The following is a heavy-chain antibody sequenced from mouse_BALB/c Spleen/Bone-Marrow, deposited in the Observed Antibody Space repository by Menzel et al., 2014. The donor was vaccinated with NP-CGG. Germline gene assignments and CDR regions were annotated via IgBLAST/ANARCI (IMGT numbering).Heavy chain of an antibody. CDR1: GFTFNTYA. D-gene: IGHD2-1*01. CDR2: IRSKSNNYAT. J-gene: IGHJ4*01. V-gene: IGHV10-1*02. Sequence: EVKLVESGGGLVQPKGSLKLSCAASGFTFNTYAMNWVRQAPGKGLEWVARIRSKSNNYATYYADSVKDRFTISRDDSQNMLHLQMNNLKTEDPAMYYCVRHGYFGNYYYALDYWGQGTSVTVSS. CDR3: VRHGYFGNYYYALDY.